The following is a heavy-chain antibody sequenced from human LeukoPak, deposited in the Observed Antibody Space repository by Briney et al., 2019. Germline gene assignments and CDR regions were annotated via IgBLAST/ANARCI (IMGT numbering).Heavy chain of an antibody. CDR2: INLNSRVT. Sequence: GGSLRLSCAASGFTFNNYWIHWVRQAPGKGLEWVSYINLNSRVTHSADSVKGRFTISRDNAKNSLYLQMSSLRAEDTAVYYCATDYLRFPEGWGQGTLVTVSS. J-gene: IGHJ4*02. D-gene: IGHD3-3*01. CDR3: ATDYLRFPEG. V-gene: IGHV3-48*01. CDR1: GFTFNNYW.